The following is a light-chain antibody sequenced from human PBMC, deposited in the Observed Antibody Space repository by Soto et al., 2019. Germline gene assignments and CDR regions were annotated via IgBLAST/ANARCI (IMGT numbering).Light chain of an antibody. J-gene: IGKJ1*01. CDR2: GAS. CDR1: QSVDIN. CDR3: QQYRNWPRT. V-gene: IGKV3-15*01. Sequence: ELALTQTPATLSVSPGDRVTLSCRASQSVDINLAWYQQKPGQAPRILIYGASTRATDMPGRFSGRGSGTEFTLTINSLQSEDFAVYYCQQYRNWPRTLGQGTKVDIK.